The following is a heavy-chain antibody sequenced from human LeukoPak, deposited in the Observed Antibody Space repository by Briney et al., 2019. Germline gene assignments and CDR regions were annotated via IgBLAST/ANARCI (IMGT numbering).Heavy chain of an antibody. D-gene: IGHD3-10*01. CDR3: ATNTYYYGSGSYDY. V-gene: IGHV3-53*01. CDR2: IYSGGST. J-gene: IGHJ4*02. Sequence: GGSLRLSCAASGFTFNTYGMSWVRQAPGKGLEWVSIIYSGGSTSYADSVKGRFTISRDNSKNMLYLQMNSLRAEDTAVYYCATNTYYYGSGSYDYWGQGTLVTVSS. CDR1: GFTFNTYG.